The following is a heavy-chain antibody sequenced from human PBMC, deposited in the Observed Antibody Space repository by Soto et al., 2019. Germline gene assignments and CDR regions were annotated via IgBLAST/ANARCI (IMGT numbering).Heavy chain of an antibody. J-gene: IGHJ6*02. CDR2: ISSSSSYI. CDR3: AREGYCISTSCYARYYGMDV. Sequence: PGGSLRLSCAASGLNFSSYIMNWVRQAPGKGLEWVSSISSSSSYIYYADSVKGRFTISRDNAENSLYLQMNSLRAEDTAVYYCAREGYCISTSCYARYYGMDVWGQGTTVTVSS. D-gene: IGHD2-2*01. V-gene: IGHV3-21*01. CDR1: GLNFSSYI.